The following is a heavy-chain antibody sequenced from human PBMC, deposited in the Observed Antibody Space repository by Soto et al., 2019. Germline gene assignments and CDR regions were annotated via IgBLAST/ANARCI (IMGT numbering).Heavy chain of an antibody. D-gene: IGHD2-15*01. J-gene: IGHJ3*02. CDR3: ARAYSDAFDI. CDR2: ISSSGTGI. CDR1: GFTFRDYY. Sequence: GGSLRLSCAASGFTFRDYYMAWIRQAPGKGLEWVSYISSSGTGIYYADSVKGRFTISRDNAKNSLYLQMSSLRAEDTAVYYCARAYSDAFDIWGQGTMVTVSS. V-gene: IGHV3-11*01.